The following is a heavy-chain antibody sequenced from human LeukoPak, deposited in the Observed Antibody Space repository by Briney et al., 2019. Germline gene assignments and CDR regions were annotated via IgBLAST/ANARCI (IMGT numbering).Heavy chain of an antibody. CDR1: GFTVSSTY. Sequence: PGGSLRLSCAASGFTVSSTYMNWVRQAPGKGLEWVSVIYIGGYIYYADSVKGRFTISRDNSKNTLYLQMDSLRAEDTGIYYFATCSRTSVDQLEAWGQGNLVNVSS. J-gene: IGHJ5*02. V-gene: IGHV3-53*01. CDR2: IYIGGYI. CDR3: ATCSRTSVDQLEA. D-gene: IGHD1-1*01.